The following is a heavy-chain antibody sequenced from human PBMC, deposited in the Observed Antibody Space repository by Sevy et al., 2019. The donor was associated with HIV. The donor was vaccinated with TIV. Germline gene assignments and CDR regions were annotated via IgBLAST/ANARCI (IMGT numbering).Heavy chain of an antibody. D-gene: IGHD1-26*01. J-gene: IGHJ3*02. CDR1: GFTFSDYY. Sequence: GGSLRLSCAASGFTFSDYYMSWIRQAPGKGLEWVSYISSSSSYTNYADSVKDRFTISGDNAKNSLYLQMNSLGAEDTAVYYCARSPGEGAIPDAFDIWGQGTMVTVSS. V-gene: IGHV3-11*06. CDR3: ARSPGEGAIPDAFDI. CDR2: ISSSSSYT.